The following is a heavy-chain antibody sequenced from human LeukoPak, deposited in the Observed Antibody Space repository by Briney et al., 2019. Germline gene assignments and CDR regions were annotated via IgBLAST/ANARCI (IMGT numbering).Heavy chain of an antibody. D-gene: IGHD6-6*01. J-gene: IGHJ4*02. CDR2: ISSSGSTI. CDR3: ARDRRLGALNDY. V-gene: IGHV3-11*01. CDR1: GFTFSDYY. Sequence: PGGTLRLSCAASGFTFSDYYMTWIRQAPGKGLEWVSYISSSGSTIYYADSLEARFTISRDNDKNSLYLQMNSLRAEDTAVYYCARDRRLGALNDYWGQGPLDTVSS.